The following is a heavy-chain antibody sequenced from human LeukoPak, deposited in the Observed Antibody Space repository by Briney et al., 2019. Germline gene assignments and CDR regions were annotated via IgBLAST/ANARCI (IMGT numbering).Heavy chain of an antibody. CDR3: AREDSGSYRYYFDY. Sequence: SETLSLTCTVSGGSIGSYYWSWIRQPPGKGLEYIGYIYYSGSTNYNPSLKSRVTISVDTSKNQFSLKLHSVTAADTAVYYCAREDSGSYRYYFDYWGQGTLVTVSS. CDR1: GGSIGSYY. V-gene: IGHV4-59*01. D-gene: IGHD1-26*01. J-gene: IGHJ4*02. CDR2: IYYSGST.